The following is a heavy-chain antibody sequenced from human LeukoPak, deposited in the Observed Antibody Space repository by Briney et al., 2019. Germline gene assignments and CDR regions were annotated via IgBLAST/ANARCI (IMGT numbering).Heavy chain of an antibody. CDR2: ISSSSNYI. D-gene: IGHD3-10*01. V-gene: IGHV3-21*01. J-gene: IGHJ6*03. CDR1: GFTFSNYN. CDR3: ARSGIKMVRGVIIKSPYHMDV. Sequence: GGSLRLSCAASGFTFSNYNMNWVRQAPGKGLEWVSSISSSSNYIYYADSVKGRFTISRDDAKNSLSLQMNSLRAEDTAVYYCARSGIKMVRGVIIKSPYHMDVWGKGTTVTVSS.